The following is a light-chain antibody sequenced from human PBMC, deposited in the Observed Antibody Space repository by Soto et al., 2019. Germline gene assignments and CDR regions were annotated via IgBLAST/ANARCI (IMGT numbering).Light chain of an antibody. CDR2: GNS. Sequence: QSVLTQPPSVSGAPGQRVTISCTGSSSNIGAGYDVHWYQQLPGTAPKLLIYGNSNRPSGVPDRFSGSKSGTSASLAITGLQAEDEADYYCQPYDSSLSVYAFGTGTKVTVL. V-gene: IGLV1-40*01. J-gene: IGLJ1*01. CDR3: QPYDSSLSVYA. CDR1: SSNIGAGYD.